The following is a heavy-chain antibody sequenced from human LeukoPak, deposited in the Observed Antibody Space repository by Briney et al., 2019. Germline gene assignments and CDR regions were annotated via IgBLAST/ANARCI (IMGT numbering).Heavy chain of an antibody. V-gene: IGHV3-20*04. CDR2: INWNGGST. J-gene: IGHJ4*02. Sequence: PGGSLRLSCAASGFTFDDYGMGWVRQAPGKGLEWVSGINWNGGSTGYADSVKGRFTISRDNAENSLYLQMNSLRAEDTALYFCARRHYSSSSLGGPFDLWGQGTLVTVSS. CDR3: ARRHYSSSSLGGPFDL. CDR1: GFTFDDYG. D-gene: IGHD6-6*01.